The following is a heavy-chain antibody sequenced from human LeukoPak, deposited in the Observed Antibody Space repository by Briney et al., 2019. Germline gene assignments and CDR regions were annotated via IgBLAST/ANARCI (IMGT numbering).Heavy chain of an antibody. D-gene: IGHD2-15*01. CDR2: IWYDGSNK. CDR3: ARDRVGYCSGGSCPTLYYYYGMDV. J-gene: IGHJ6*02. V-gene: IGHV3-33*08. CDR1: GFTFSSYW. Sequence: GGSLRLSCAASGFTFSSYWMSWVRQAPGKGLEWVAVIWYDGSNKYYADSVKGRFTISRDNSKNTLYLQMNSLRAEDTAVYYCARDRVGYCSGGSCPTLYYYYGMDVWGQGTTVTVSS.